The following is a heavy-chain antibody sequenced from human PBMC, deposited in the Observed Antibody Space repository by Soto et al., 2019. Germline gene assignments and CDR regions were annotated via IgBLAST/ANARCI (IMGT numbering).Heavy chain of an antibody. J-gene: IGHJ6*02. Sequence: GASVKVSCKASGGTFSSYAISWVRQAPGQGLEWMGGIIPIFGTANYAQKFQGRVTITADESTSTAYMELSSLRSEDTAVYYCAREYYGSGSAYYGMDVWGQGTTVTV. CDR3: AREYYGSGSAYYGMDV. D-gene: IGHD3-10*01. CDR1: GGTFSSYA. CDR2: IIPIFGTA. V-gene: IGHV1-69*13.